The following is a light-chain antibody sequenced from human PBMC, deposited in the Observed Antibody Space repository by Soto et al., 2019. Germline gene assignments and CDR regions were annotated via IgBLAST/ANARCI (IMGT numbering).Light chain of an antibody. CDR2: DVS. J-gene: IGLJ1*01. V-gene: IGLV2-14*01. CDR3: RSYTSSITLYV. CDR1: SSDVGGYNY. Sequence: QSVLTQPASVSGSPGQSITISCTGTSSDVGGYNYVSWYQQHPGTAPKLMIYDVSNRPSGVSNRFSGSKSGNTASLPISGLQAEDEADYYCRSYTSSITLYVVGTRTKLTVL.